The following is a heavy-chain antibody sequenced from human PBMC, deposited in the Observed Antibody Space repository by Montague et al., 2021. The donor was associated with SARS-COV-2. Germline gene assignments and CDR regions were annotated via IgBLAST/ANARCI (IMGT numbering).Heavy chain of an antibody. Sequence: SETLSLTCNVYGDSITNTRYFWGWIRGPPGKALEWIGSIYHNGKTYYNPSLERRALLSIDTSKNQFSLRLSSVISSDTAVYYCAVELNYFFDYWGQGFLVSVSS. CDR2: IYHNGKT. CDR1: GDSITNTRYF. J-gene: IGHJ4*02. V-gene: IGHV4-39*01. CDR3: AVELNYFFDY. D-gene: IGHD1-7*01.